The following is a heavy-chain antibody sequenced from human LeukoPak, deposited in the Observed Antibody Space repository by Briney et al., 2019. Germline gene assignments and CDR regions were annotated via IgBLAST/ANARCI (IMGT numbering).Heavy chain of an antibody. Sequence: PGGSLRLSCAASRITFSSYAMSWVRQAPGKGLEWISYISASGTLTHYADSVEGRFTISRDNAKNSLYLQMNSLRAEDTAVYYCAELGITMIGGVWGKGTTVTISS. V-gene: IGHV3-48*03. CDR1: RITFSSYA. J-gene: IGHJ6*04. D-gene: IGHD3-10*02. CDR2: ISASGTLT. CDR3: AELGITMIGGV.